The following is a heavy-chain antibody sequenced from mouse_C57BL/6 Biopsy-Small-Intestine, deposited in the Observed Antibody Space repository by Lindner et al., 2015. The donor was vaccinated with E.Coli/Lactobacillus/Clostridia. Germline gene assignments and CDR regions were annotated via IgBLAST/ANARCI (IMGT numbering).Heavy chain of an antibody. D-gene: IGHD2-13*01. J-gene: IGHJ4*01. CDR2: ISTYNGNT. Sequence: VKVSCKASGYTFANYGVSWVRQAPGQGLEWVGWISTYNGNTVYAQKFQGRVTMTTDTSTRTVYMELRSLRSDDAAVYYCARDDPGRDVVVTTTLCLYDYWGQGTPVTVSS. CDR3: ARDDPGRDVVVTTTLCLYDY. CDR1: GYTFANYG. V-gene: IGHV1-20*01.